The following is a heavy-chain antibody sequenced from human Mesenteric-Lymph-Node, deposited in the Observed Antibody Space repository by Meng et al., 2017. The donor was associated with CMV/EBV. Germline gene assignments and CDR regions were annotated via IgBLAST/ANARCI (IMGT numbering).Heavy chain of an antibody. J-gene: IGHJ4*02. D-gene: IGHD6-13*01. CDR2: ISSSSSYI. Sequence: SGFTFSSYSVNWVRQAPGKGLEWVSSISSSSSYIYYADSVKGRFTISRDNAKNSLYLQMNSLRAEDTAVYYCARDMWAAAGTELFDYWGQGTLVTVSS. CDR1: GFTFSSYS. V-gene: IGHV3-21*01. CDR3: ARDMWAAAGTELFDY.